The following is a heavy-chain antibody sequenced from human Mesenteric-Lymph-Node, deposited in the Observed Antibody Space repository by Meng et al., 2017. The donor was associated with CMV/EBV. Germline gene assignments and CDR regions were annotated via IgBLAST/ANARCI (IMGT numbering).Heavy chain of an antibody. CDR1: GFTFSSFA. CDR3: TKDPYSGNSRPYYFDY. CDR2: SSDSGATT. V-gene: IGHV3-23*01. Sequence: ESLKISCTASGFTFSSFAMSWVRQAPGKGLEWVSSSSDSGATTYYADSVKGRFTISRDNSKNTLFLQMNSLRAEDTAVYYCTKDPYSGNSRPYYFDYWGQGTLVTVSS. D-gene: IGHD4-23*01. J-gene: IGHJ4*02.